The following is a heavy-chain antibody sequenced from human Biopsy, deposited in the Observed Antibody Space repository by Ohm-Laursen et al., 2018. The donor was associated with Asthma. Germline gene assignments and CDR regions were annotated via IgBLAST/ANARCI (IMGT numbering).Heavy chain of an antibody. J-gene: IGHJ4*02. V-gene: IGHV3-30*03. CDR2: ISYDGSNK. CDR1: GFTFSSYG. D-gene: IGHD3-22*01. CDR3: ARGDSSNWSHYYFDC. Sequence: SLRLSCAASGFTFSSYGMHWVRQAPGKGLEWVAVISYDGSNKYYADSVKGRFTISRDYSKNTLYLQMHSLRAEDTAVYYCARGDSSNWSHYYFDCWGQGTLVTVSS.